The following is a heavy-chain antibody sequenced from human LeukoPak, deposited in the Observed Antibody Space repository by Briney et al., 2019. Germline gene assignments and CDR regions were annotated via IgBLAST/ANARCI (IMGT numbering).Heavy chain of an antibody. V-gene: IGHV3-21*04. CDR2: ISSSSSYI. J-gene: IGHJ4*02. CDR3: VHYYYDSGSRSPFDY. Sequence: GGSLRLSCAASGFTFSSYSMNWVRQAPGKGLEWVSSISSSSSYIYYADSVKGRFTISRDNSKNTLYLQMNSLRAEDTAMYYCVHYYYDSGSRSPFDYWGQGTLVTVSS. CDR1: GFTFSSYS. D-gene: IGHD3-10*01.